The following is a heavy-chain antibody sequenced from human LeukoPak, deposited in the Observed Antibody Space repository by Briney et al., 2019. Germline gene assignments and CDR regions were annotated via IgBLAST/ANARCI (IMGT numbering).Heavy chain of an antibody. V-gene: IGHV1-18*01. CDR1: GYTFTSYG. J-gene: IGHJ4*02. D-gene: IGHD3-10*01. Sequence: ASVKVSCKASGYTFTSYGFSWVRQAPGQGLEWMGWISTYYGNTNYAQKLQDKVTMTTDTSTSTAYMELTSLRSDDTAVYYCARVYSTNYYGSGDRPFLFDYWGQGTVVTVSS. CDR3: ARVYSTNYYGSGDRPFLFDY. CDR2: ISTYYGNT.